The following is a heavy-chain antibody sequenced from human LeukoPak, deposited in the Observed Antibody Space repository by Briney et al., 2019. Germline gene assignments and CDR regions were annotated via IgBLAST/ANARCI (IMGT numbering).Heavy chain of an antibody. V-gene: IGHV3-23*01. Sequence: PGGSLRLSCAASGFTFSSYAMSWVRQAPGKGLEWVSGISDSGGSTYYADSVKGRFTISRDNSKNTLYLQMNSLRAEDTAVYYCAKVSAGAGEVLRFAFDIWGQGTMVTVSS. CDR3: AKVSAGAGEVLRFAFDI. J-gene: IGHJ3*02. CDR1: GFTFSSYA. CDR2: ISDSGGST. D-gene: IGHD5/OR15-5a*01.